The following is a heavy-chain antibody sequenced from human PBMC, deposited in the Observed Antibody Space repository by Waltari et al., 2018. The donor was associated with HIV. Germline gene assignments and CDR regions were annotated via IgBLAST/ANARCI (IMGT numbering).Heavy chain of an antibody. V-gene: IGHV3-11*04. Sequence: QVQVVQSGGGVVKPGGSLRLSCTVSGLTFSEFYMVWIRQAPGKGLECVAYISGSGDITFYADSVRGRFTISRDNAQDSLSLHMNSLRVEDTAVYFCATDIGSSAGEYPVFDSWGQGTLVSVSS. D-gene: IGHD6-6*01. CDR3: ATDIGSSAGEYPVFDS. J-gene: IGHJ4*02. CDR2: ISGSGDIT. CDR1: GLTFSEFY.